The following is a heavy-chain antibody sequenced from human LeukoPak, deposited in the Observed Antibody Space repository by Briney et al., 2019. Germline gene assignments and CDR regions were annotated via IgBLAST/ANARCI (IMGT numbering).Heavy chain of an antibody. J-gene: IGHJ4*02. CDR3: ARDFGY. V-gene: IGHV3-30*04. CDR1: GFTFHKYA. CDR2: ISVDGSAN. Sequence: GGALRLSWAGSGFTFHKYAMNWLRQTPGRGLEGVGDISVDGSANNYADSVKGRFTISRDNSKHTLFLQMNSLRLEDSAVYYCARDFGYWGQGTLVTVSS.